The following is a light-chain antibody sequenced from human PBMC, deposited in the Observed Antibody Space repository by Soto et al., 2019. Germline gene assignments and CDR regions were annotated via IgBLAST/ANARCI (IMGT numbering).Light chain of an antibody. CDR3: CSFAGSSTYV. CDR2: EGT. CDR1: SSDVRSSNL. J-gene: IGLJ1*01. V-gene: IGLV2-23*01. Sequence: QSALTQPASVSGSPGQSITISCTGTSSDVRSSNLVSWYQQHPGKAPKVMIYEGTQRPSGVSNRFSGSKSGNTASLTISGLQAEDEADYYCCSFAGSSTYVFGTGTKVTVL.